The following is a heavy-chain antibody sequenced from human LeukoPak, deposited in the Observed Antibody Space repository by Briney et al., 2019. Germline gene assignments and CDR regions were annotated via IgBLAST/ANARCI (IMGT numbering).Heavy chain of an antibody. Sequence: PSETLSLTCTVSGGSMSTYYWSWIRQPPGKGLEWIGYIYDSLSTDYNPSLKSRVTISVDMSKNQFSLKLTSVTAADTAVYYCARRSWYVDYWGQRTLVTVSS. CDR1: GGSMSTYY. J-gene: IGHJ4*02. CDR3: ARRSWYVDY. CDR2: IYDSLST. D-gene: IGHD6-13*01. V-gene: IGHV4-59*01.